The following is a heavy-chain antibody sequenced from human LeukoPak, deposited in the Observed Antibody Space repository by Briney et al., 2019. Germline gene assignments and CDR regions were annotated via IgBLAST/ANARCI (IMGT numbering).Heavy chain of an antibody. CDR2: ISAYNGNT. D-gene: IGHD5-18*01. J-gene: IGHJ4*02. Sequence: ASVKVSCRASGYTFTSYYIHWVRQAPGQGLEWMGWISAYNGNTNYAQKLQGRVTMTTDTSTSTAYMELSSLRSEDTAVYYCARARWGYSYGYANDYWGQGTLVTVSS. CDR1: GYTFTSYY. V-gene: IGHV1-18*04. CDR3: ARARWGYSYGYANDY.